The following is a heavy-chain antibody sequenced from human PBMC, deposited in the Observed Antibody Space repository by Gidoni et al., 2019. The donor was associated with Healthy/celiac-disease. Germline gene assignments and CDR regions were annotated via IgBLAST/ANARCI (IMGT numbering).Heavy chain of an antibody. J-gene: IGHJ4*02. Sequence: QITLKESGPTLVKPTQTLTLTCTFSGFSLSTSGVGVAWIRQPPGKALEWLALIYWNDDKRYSPSLKSRLTITKDISKNQVVLTMTNMDPVDTATYYCAHLSNRRGWIQLWFDYWGQGTLVTVSS. CDR2: IYWNDDK. V-gene: IGHV2-5*01. D-gene: IGHD5-18*01. CDR1: GFSLSTSGVG. CDR3: AHLSNRRGWIQLWFDY.